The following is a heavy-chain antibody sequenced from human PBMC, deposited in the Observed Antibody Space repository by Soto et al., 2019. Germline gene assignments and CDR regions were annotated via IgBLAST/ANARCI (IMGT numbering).Heavy chain of an antibody. CDR2: IIPILGKA. CDR1: GGTFSSYT. J-gene: IGHJ5*02. D-gene: IGHD5-12*01. V-gene: IGHV1-69*08. CDR3: ARDPTNNWFDP. Sequence: SVKVSCKASGGTFSSYTISWVRQAPGQGLEWMGWIIPILGKANYAQKLQGRVTITTDTSTSTAYMELRSLRSDDTAVYYCARDPTNNWFDPWGQGTLVTVSS.